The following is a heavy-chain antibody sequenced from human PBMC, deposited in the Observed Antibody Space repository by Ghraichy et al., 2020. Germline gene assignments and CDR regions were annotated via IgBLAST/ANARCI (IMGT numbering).Heavy chain of an antibody. CDR2: IYYSGST. D-gene: IGHD1-26*01. CDR1: GGSISSYY. J-gene: IGHJ4*02. Sequence: SETLSLTCTVSGGSISSYYWSWIRQPPGKGLEWIGYIYYSGSTNYNPSLKSRVTISVDTSKNQFSLKLSSVTAADTAVYYCARGYERIVGAMPSHPLPDYWGQGTLVTVSS. V-gene: IGHV4-59*01. CDR3: ARGYERIVGAMPSHPLPDY.